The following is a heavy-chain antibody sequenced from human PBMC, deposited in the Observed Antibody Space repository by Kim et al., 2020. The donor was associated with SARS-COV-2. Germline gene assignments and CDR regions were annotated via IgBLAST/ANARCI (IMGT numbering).Heavy chain of an antibody. Sequence: VKGSFTTSRDNAQSTLYLQMNSLRAEDTAVYYCARDSDPNSNYYFYGMDVWGQGTTVTVSS. D-gene: IGHD3-10*01. J-gene: IGHJ6*02. V-gene: IGHV3-74*01. CDR3: ARDSDPNSNYYFYGMDV.